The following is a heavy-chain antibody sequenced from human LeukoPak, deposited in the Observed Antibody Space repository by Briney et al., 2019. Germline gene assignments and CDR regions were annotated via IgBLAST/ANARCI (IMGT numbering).Heavy chain of an antibody. CDR2: NNGDGSTT. CDR3: ARLGARQVLDY. Sequence: PGGSLRLSCVASGFSLSGYWMYWVRQAPGKGLMYISRNNGDGSTTIYADVVKGRFTMSRDNVKNTLYLQMNSLRAEDTAVYYCARLGARQVLDYWGQGTLVTVSS. D-gene: IGHD4-17*01. CDR1: GFSLSGYW. J-gene: IGHJ4*02. V-gene: IGHV3-74*01.